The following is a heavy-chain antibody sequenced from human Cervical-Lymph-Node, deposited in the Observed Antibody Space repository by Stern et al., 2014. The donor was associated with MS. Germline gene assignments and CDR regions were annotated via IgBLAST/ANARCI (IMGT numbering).Heavy chain of an antibody. Sequence: EVQLVESGAEVKKPGESLKISCKGSGYSFSSYWIGWVRQMPGEGLEWMGIIYPGDSDTRYSPSFQGQVTISADKSISTAYLQWSSLQASDTAIYYCARTFGGYTYNLEYWGQGTLVTVSS. CDR3: ARTFGGYTYNLEY. CDR2: IYPGDSDT. D-gene: IGHD5-18*01. J-gene: IGHJ4*02. V-gene: IGHV5-51*01. CDR1: GYSFSSYW.